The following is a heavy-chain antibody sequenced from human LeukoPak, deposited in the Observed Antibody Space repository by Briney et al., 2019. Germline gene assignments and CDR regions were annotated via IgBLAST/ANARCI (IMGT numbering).Heavy chain of an antibody. CDR3: ARLGYSYGPEHNCFDP. J-gene: IGHJ5*02. CDR1: GYSFTYYW. CDR2: IYPGGSDT. V-gene: IGHV5-51*01. Sequence: GEALKISCKGSGYSFTYYWIGWVRQRSGKGLGWMGIIYPGGSDTRYSPSFQGQVTISTDKSISTAYLQWSSLKASDTAMYYCARLGYSYGPEHNCFDPWAREPWSPSPQ. D-gene: IGHD5-18*01.